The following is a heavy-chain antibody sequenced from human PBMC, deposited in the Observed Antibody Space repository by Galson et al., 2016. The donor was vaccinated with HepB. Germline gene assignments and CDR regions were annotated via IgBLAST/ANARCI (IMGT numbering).Heavy chain of an antibody. CDR2: TYYESKWYR. Sequence: CAISGDSVSSNSAAWNWIRQSPSRGLEWLGRTYYESKWYRDYAVSVESRIAINADTSKNQFSLQLNSVTPEDTALYYCARNYYGSRGYYTLFDYWGQGTPVTVSS. V-gene: IGHV6-1*01. J-gene: IGHJ4*02. CDR3: ARNYYGSRGYYTLFDY. D-gene: IGHD3-10*01. CDR1: GDSVSSNSAA.